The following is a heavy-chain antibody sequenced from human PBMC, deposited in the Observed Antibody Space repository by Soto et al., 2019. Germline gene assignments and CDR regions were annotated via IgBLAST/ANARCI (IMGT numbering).Heavy chain of an antibody. D-gene: IGHD2-2*01. J-gene: IGHJ6*02. CDR2: TYYRSKWYN. CDR3: ARDGIVVVPAALYYYYYVMDV. V-gene: IGHV6-1*01. CDR1: GDSVSSNSAA. Sequence: PSQTLSLTCAISGDSVSSNSAAWNWIRQSPSRGLEWLGRTYYRSKWYNDYAVSVKSRITINPDTSKNQFSLQLNSVTPEDTAVYYCARDGIVVVPAALYYYYYVMDVWGQGSTVTVSS.